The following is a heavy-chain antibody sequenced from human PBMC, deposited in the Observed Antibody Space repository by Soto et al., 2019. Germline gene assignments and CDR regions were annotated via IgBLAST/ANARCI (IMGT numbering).Heavy chain of an antibody. V-gene: IGHV1-3*01. CDR1: GYNFTQYR. CDR3: ARDLYSSSWFWFDP. D-gene: IGHD2-2*01. CDR2: ITAGDAKT. Sequence: QVQLVQSGADVKKPGASVKISCKASGYNFTQYRIHWVRQAPGQRLEWKGWITAGDAKTEYSQKFQGRVTISRDISATTVYLDLGSLRSEDTAVYYCARDLYSSSWFWFDPWGRGTQVIVSS. J-gene: IGHJ5*02.